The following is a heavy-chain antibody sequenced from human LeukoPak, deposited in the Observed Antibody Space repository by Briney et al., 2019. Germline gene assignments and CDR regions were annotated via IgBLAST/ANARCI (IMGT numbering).Heavy chain of an antibody. J-gene: IGHJ3*02. CDR3: AKSYINYGGNSADAFDI. CDR1: GFTSNDYA. D-gene: IGHD4-23*01. V-gene: IGHV3-9*02. Sequence: GGSLRLSCAASGFTSNDYAMHWVRQAPGKGLEWVSGISRNSDTIGYADSVKGRFTISRDNAKNSLYLQINSLRIEDMALYYCAKSYINYGGNSADAFDIWGQGTMVTVSS. CDR2: ISRNSDTI.